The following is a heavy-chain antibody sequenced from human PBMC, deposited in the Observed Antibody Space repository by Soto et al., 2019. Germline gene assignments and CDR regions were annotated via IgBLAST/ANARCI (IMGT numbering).Heavy chain of an antibody. Sequence: PGGSLRLSCAASGFTFSSYDMNWVRQAPGKGPEWLSFISTGGTIIYYAESVRGRFTISRDNAKNSLHLQMNSLRAEDTAVYYCNSVGTTKPAWGQGTLVTVYS. CDR2: ISTGGTII. CDR3: NSVGTTKPA. D-gene: IGHD1-26*01. J-gene: IGHJ5*02. CDR1: GFTFSSYD. V-gene: IGHV3-48*03.